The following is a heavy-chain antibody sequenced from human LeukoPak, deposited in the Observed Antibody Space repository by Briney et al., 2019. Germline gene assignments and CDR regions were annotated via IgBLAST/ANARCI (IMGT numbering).Heavy chain of an antibody. V-gene: IGHV5-51*01. J-gene: IGHJ4*02. D-gene: IGHD6-6*01. CDR3: AITTHVEYSSHLGY. CDR1: GYSFTSYW. CDR2: IYPGDSDT. Sequence: GESLKISCKGSGYSFTSYWIGWVRQIPGKGLGWRGIIYPGDSDTRYSPSFQGQVTISADKSISTAYLQWSSLKASDTAMYYCAITTHVEYSSHLGYWGQGTLVTVSS.